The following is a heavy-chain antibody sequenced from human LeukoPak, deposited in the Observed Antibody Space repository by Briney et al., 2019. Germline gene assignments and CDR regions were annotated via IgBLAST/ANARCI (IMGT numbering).Heavy chain of an antibody. CDR3: AKGSGSYPGSGYGMDV. V-gene: IGHV3-23*01. J-gene: IGHJ6*02. CDR2: ISGSGGST. D-gene: IGHD1-26*01. CDR1: GFTLSSYA. Sequence: GGSLRLSCAASGFTLSSYAMSWVRQAPGKGLEWVSAISGSGGSTYYADSVKGRFTISRDNSKNTLYLQMNSLRAEDTAVYYCAKGSGSYPGSGYGMDVWGQGTTVTVSS.